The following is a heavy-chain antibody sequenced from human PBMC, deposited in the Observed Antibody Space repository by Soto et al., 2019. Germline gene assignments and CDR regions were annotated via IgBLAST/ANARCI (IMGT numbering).Heavy chain of an antibody. V-gene: IGHV1-8*01. CDR1: GYTFTSYD. Sequence: QVQLVQSGAEVKKPGASVKVSCKASGYTFTSYDINWVRQATGQGLEWMGWMNPNSGNTGSAQKFQGRVTMTRNTSISTAYMEVSSLRSEDTALYYCARGRYPGGDYRGYFQHWCQGTPVIVSS. D-gene: IGHD1-26*01. J-gene: IGHJ1*01. CDR2: MNPNSGNT. CDR3: ARGRYPGGDYRGYFQH.